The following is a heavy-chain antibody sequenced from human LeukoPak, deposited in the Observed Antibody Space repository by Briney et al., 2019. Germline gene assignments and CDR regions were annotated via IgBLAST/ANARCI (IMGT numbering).Heavy chain of an antibody. CDR3: ARRATDSRGGDY. J-gene: IGHJ4*02. D-gene: IGHD6-13*01. CDR2: IDISGGRT. V-gene: IGHV3-23*01. CDR1: RFTFRNYA. Sequence: GGSLRLSCAPSRFTFRNYAMIWVRQAPGKGLEWVSSIDISGGRTDYADSVKGRFTISRDNSKNTLYLQMTSLRVEDTAVYYCARRATDSRGGDYWGQGTLVTVSS.